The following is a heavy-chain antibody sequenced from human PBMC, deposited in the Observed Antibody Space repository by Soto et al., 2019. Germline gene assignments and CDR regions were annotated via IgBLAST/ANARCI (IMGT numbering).Heavy chain of an antibody. CDR3: ARGPPTRYFSGGSCSPEDYYYYYMDV. D-gene: IGHD2-15*01. J-gene: IGHJ6*03. V-gene: IGHV4-34*01. CDR1: GGSISGGH. CDR2: INHSGST. Sequence: TETLSLTCAVYGGSISGGHWSCIRQPPRQGLEWIGEINHSGSTNYNPSLKSRVTISVDTSKNQFSLKLSSVTAADTAVYYCARGPPTRYFSGGSCSPEDYYYYYMDVWGKGTTVTVSS.